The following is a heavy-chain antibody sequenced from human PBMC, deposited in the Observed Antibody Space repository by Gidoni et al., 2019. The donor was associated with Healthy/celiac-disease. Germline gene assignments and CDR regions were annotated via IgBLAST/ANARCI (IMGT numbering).Heavy chain of an antibody. CDR3: AKDMRDYYGSGSYYSGPRPFNPLGMDV. CDR2: ISGSGGST. Sequence: EVQLLESGGGLVQPGGSLRLSCAASGFTFSSYAMSWVRQAPGKGLEVVSAISGSGGSTYSADSVKGRFTISRDNSKNTLYLQMNSLRAEDTAVYYCAKDMRDYYGSGSYYSGPRPFNPLGMDVWGQGTTVTVSS. CDR1: GFTFSSYA. D-gene: IGHD3-10*01. J-gene: IGHJ6*02. V-gene: IGHV3-23*01.